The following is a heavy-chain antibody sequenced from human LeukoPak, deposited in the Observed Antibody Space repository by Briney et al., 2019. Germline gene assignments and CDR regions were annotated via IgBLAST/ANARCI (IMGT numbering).Heavy chain of an antibody. CDR2: IYYSGST. CDR3: ARHEVRAPPYYYYYGMDV. CDR1: GGSISSSSYY. V-gene: IGHV4-61*05. J-gene: IGHJ6*02. Sequence: SETLSLTCTVSGGSISSSSYYWGWIRQPPGKGLEWIGYIYYSGSTNYNPSLKSRVTISVDTSKNQFSLKLSSVTAADTAVYYCARHEVRAPPYYYYYGMDVWGQGTTVTVSS.